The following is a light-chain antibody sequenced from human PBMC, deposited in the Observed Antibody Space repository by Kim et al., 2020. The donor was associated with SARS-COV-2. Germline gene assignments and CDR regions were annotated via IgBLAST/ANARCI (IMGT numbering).Light chain of an antibody. CDR2: WAS. V-gene: IGKV4-1*01. CDR1: QSVLYSSNNKNY. J-gene: IGKJ1*01. CDR3: QQYYSTPPT. Sequence: ATINCKVSQSVLYSSNNKNYLAWYQQKPGQPPKLLIYWASTRESGVPARFSGSGSGTDFTLTISSLQAEDVAVYYCQQYYSTPPTFGQGTKVDIK.